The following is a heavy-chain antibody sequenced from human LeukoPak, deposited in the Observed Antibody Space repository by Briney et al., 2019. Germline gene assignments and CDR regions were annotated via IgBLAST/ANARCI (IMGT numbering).Heavy chain of an antibody. CDR2: INHSGST. J-gene: IGHJ6*03. Sequence: IPSETLSLTCGVYGGSFSNYYYSWIRQPPGKGLEWIGEINHSGSTNYNPSLKSRVTISVDTSKNQFSLKLSSVTAADTAVYYCARRYSSSGYVSYMDVWGKGTTVTISS. V-gene: IGHV4-34*01. CDR1: GGSFSNYY. CDR3: ARRYSSSGYVSYMDV. D-gene: IGHD5-12*01.